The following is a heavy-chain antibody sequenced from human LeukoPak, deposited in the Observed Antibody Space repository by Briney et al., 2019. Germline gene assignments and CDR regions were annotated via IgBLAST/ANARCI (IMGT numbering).Heavy chain of an antibody. CDR3: ARVRGSYSVDY. V-gene: IGHV3-11*04. CDR2: ISTSGTTT. CDR1: GFTFSDYY. J-gene: IGHJ4*02. D-gene: IGHD3-10*01. Sequence: GGSLRLSCAASGFTFSDYYMSWIRQAPGKGLEWISYISTSGTTTYYADSVKGRFTISRDDAKNSLYLQINSLRADDTALYYCARVRGSYSVDYWGQGTLVTVSS.